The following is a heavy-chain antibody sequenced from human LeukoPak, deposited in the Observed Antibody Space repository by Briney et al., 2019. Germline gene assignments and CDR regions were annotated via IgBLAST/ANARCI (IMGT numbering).Heavy chain of an antibody. Sequence: GSLRLSCAASGFTVSSNYMSWVRQAPGKGLEWVSVIYSGGGTYYADSVKGRFSISRDNSKNTLYLQMNSLRAEDTAVYYCARDTGWAAADYYYYYGMDVWGQGTTVTVSS. D-gene: IGHD6-13*01. CDR3: ARDTGWAAADYYYYYGMDV. CDR2: IYSGGGT. V-gene: IGHV3-66*01. J-gene: IGHJ6*02. CDR1: GFTVSSNY.